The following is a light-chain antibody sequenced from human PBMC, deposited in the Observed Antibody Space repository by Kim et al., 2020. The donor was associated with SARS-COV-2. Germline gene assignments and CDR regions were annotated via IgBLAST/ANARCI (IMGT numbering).Light chain of an antibody. CDR1: TAGVGGYNP. J-gene: IGLJ3*02. CDR2: DVT. CDR3: SSYTRSTTWV. Sequence: GQAISSSCSGTTAGVGGYNPVAWYQHHPGKAPHLIIFDVTYRPSGVSTRFSGAKSGNTASLTMSELHPEDEADYYCSSYTRSTTWVFGGGTQLTVL. V-gene: IGLV2-14*03.